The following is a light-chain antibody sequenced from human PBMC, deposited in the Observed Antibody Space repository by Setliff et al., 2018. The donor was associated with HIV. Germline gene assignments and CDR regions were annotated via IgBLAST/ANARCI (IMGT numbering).Light chain of an antibody. CDR2: DVI. J-gene: IGLJ3*02. CDR1: SSDVGGYNY. CDR3: SSYTSSSTWV. Sequence: QSVLTQPASVSGSPGQSITISCTGTSSDVGGYNYVSWYQQHPGKAPQLLIYDVITRPSGVSDRFSASKSGNTASLTISGLQADDEVDYYCSSYTSSSTWVFGGGTKVTVL. V-gene: IGLV2-14*03.